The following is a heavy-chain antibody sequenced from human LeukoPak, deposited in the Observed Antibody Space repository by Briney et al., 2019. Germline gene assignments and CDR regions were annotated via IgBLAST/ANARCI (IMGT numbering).Heavy chain of an antibody. CDR2: IYYSGST. Sequence: SENLSLTCTVSGGSFSIYYCSWIRQPPGKGLEWIGYIYYSGSTSYNPSLKSRVIISVDTSKNQFSLTLSSVTATDTPVYYCTRRSGHYYGMDVWGQGTTVTVSS. J-gene: IGHJ6*02. D-gene: IGHD3-10*01. CDR1: GGSFSIYY. V-gene: IGHV4-59*08. CDR3: TRRSGHYYGMDV.